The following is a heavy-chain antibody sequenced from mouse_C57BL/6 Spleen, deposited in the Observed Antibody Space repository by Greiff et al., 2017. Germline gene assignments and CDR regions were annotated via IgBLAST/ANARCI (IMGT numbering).Heavy chain of an antibody. CDR3: ARENSKGFAY. J-gene: IGHJ3*01. D-gene: IGHD2-5*01. V-gene: IGHV1-52*01. Sequence: QVQLMQPGAVLVRPGSSVKLSCKASGYTFTSYWMHWVKQRPVQGLEWIGNIDPADSETNYNQKFKDKATLTVDKSASTAYMQLSSLTSEDSAVYYCARENSKGFAYWGQGTMVTVSA. CDR1: GYTFTSYW. CDR2: IDPADSET.